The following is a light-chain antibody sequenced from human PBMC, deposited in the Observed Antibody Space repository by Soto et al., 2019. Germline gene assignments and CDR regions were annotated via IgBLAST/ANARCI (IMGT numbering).Light chain of an antibody. Sequence: DIPMTQSPSSVSASIGDKVTITCRASQGINSRLAWYQQKPGIPPKLLISDASGLQSGVPSRFSGSGFGTDFTLTISSLQPEDFATYYCQQANSVPWTFGQGTKVEIK. J-gene: IGKJ1*01. CDR3: QQANSVPWT. CDR2: DAS. CDR1: QGINSR. V-gene: IGKV1-12*02.